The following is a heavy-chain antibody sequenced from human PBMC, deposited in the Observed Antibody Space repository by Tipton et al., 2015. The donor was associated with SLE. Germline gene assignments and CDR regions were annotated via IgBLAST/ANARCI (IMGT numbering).Heavy chain of an antibody. CDR3: ARGTSIFGVVRHFDY. J-gene: IGHJ4*02. CDR1: GGSISSYY. CDR2: IYYGGST. V-gene: IGHV4-59*01. D-gene: IGHD3-3*01. Sequence: TLSLTCTVSGGSISSYYWSWIRQPPGKGLEWIGYIYYGGSTNYNPPLKSRVTISVDTSKNQFSLRLSSVTAADTAVYYCARGTSIFGVVRHFDYWGQGTLVTVSS.